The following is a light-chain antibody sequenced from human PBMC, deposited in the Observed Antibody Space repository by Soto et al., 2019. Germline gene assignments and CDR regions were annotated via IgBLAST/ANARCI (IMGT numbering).Light chain of an antibody. CDR1: SSDVGGYNY. J-gene: IGLJ1*01. V-gene: IGLV2-14*01. CDR3: NSYTSSSTYV. Sequence: QSVLTQPASVSGSPGQSITISCTGSSSDVGGYNYVSRYQRHPGKAPKLMIYEVSNRPSGVSNRFSGSKSGNTASLTISGLQAEDEADYYCNSYTSSSTYVFGTGTKSPS. CDR2: EVS.